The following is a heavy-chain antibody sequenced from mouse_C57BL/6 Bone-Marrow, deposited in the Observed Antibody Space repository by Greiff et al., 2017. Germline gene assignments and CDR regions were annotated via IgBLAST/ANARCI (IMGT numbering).Heavy chain of an antibody. J-gene: IGHJ2*01. CDR3: LITTREYYFDY. CDR2: IRLKSDNYAS. Sequence: DVMLVESGGGLVQPGGSMKLSCVASGFTFSNYWMNWARQSPEKGLEWVAQIRLKSDNYASHYAESVKGRFTISRDDSKSSVYLQMNNLRAEDTGIYYCLITTREYYFDYWGQGTTLTVSS. V-gene: IGHV6-3*01. D-gene: IGHD1-2*01. CDR1: GFTFSNYW.